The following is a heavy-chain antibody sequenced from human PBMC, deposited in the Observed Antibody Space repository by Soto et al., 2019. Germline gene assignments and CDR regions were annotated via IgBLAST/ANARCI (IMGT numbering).Heavy chain of an antibody. J-gene: IGHJ4*02. CDR2: IKQDGSEK. V-gene: IGHV3-7*01. Sequence: GGSLRLSCAASGFTFSSYAMSWVRQAPGKGLEWVANIKQDGSEKYYVDSVKGRFTISRDNAKNSLYLQMNSLRAEDTAVYYCARDRVLFDYWGQGTLVTVSS. CDR1: GFTFSSYA. CDR3: ARDRVLFDY. D-gene: IGHD3-10*01.